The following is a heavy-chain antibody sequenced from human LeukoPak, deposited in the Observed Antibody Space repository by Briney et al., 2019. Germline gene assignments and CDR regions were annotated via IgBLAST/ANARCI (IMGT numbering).Heavy chain of an antibody. V-gene: IGHV1-3*01. CDR3: ARAEGYSSSWPWAFDI. D-gene: IGHD6-13*01. Sequence: ASVKVSCKASGYTFTSYAMHWVRQAPGQRLEWMGWINAGNGNTEYSQKFQGRVTITRDTSASTAYMELSSLRSEDTAVYYCARAEGYSSSWPWAFDIWGQGTMVTVSS. CDR2: INAGNGNT. CDR1: GYTFTSYA. J-gene: IGHJ3*02.